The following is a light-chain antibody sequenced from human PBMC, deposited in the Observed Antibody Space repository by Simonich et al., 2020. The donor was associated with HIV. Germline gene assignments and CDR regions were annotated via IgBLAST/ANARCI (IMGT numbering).Light chain of an antibody. J-gene: IGKJ3*01. V-gene: IGKV3-11*01. CDR3: QQRSNWPLFT. Sequence: EIVLTQSPATLSLSPGERATLSCRASQSVSSYLAWYQQKPGQAPRLLIYDASNMATGIPARFSGSGSGTDFTLTSSSLEPEDFAVYYCQQRSNWPLFTFGPGTKVDIK. CDR1: QSVSSY. CDR2: DAS.